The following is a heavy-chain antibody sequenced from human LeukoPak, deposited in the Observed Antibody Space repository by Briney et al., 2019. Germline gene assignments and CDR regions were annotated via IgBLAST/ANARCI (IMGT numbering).Heavy chain of an antibody. CDR2: IYYSGST. J-gene: IGHJ2*01. V-gene: IGHV4-61*01. CDR3: AREVAYSNQGAPYWYFDL. Sequence: SETLSLTCTVSGHSISSGYYWSWIRQPPGKGLEWIGYIYYSGSTNYNPSLKSRVTISVDTSKNQFSLKLSSVTAADTAVYYCAREVAYSNQGAPYWYFDLWGRGTLVTVSS. D-gene: IGHD4-11*01. CDR1: GHSISSGYY.